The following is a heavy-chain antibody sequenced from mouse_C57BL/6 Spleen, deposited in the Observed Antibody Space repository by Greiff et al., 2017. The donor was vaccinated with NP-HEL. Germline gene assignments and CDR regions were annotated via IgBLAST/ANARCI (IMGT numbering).Heavy chain of an antibody. D-gene: IGHD1-1*01. CDR3: ARGPSYYGSAFDY. CDR1: GFTFSDYY. CDR2: INSDGSST. J-gene: IGHJ2*01. Sequence: EVMLVESEGGLVQPGSSMKLSCTASGFTFSDYYMAWVRQVPEKGLEWVANINSDGSSTYYLDSLKSRFIISRDNAKNILYLQISSLKSEDTATYYCARGPSYYGSAFDYWGQGTTLTVSS. V-gene: IGHV5-16*01.